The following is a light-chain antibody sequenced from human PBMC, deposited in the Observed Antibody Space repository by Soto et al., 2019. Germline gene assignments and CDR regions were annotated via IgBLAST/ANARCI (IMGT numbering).Light chain of an antibody. CDR2: GAS. V-gene: IGKV3-20*01. Sequence: EIVLTQSPGTLSLSPGERATLSCRASQSVSSSYLAWYQQKPGQAPRLLIYGASSRATGIPDRFSGSGSGTDFTLTISRLEPEDCAVYYCQQWWTFGQGTKVEIK. CDR1: QSVSSSY. J-gene: IGKJ1*01. CDR3: QQWWT.